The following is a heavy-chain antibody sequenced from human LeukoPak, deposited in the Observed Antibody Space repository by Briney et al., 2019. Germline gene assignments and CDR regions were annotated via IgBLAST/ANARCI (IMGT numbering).Heavy chain of an antibody. Sequence: ASVKVSCKASGYTFTSYAMNWVRQAPGQGLEWMGWINTNTGDPTYAQGFTGRFVFSLDTSVSTAYLQISSLKAEDTAVYYCARVDSGSYANWFDPWGQGTLVTVSS. D-gene: IGHD1-26*01. J-gene: IGHJ5*02. V-gene: IGHV7-4-1*02. CDR3: ARVDSGSYANWFDP. CDR2: INTNTGDP. CDR1: GYTFTSYA.